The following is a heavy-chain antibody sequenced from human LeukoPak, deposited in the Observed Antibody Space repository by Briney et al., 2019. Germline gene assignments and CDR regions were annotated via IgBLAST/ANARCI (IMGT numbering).Heavy chain of an antibody. CDR1: GFTFDDYG. CDR2: ISGSGGST. V-gene: IGHV3-23*01. Sequence: GGSLRLSCAASGFTFDDYGMSWVRQAPGKGLEWVSSISGSGGSTYYADSVKGRFTISRDNSKNTLYLQMNSLRAEDTAVYYCAKAGNVIVVAQIDYWGQGTLVTVSS. D-gene: IGHD3-22*01. J-gene: IGHJ4*02. CDR3: AKAGNVIVVAQIDY.